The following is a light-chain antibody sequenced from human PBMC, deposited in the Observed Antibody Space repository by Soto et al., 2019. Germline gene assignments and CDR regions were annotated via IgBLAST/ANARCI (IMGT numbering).Light chain of an antibody. CDR1: QSVSSY. J-gene: IGKJ4*01. CDR2: GAS. V-gene: IGKV3-20*01. Sequence: IVWTQSPATLSLSPVERAPLSGRASQSVSSYLAWYQQKPGQAPRLIIYGASSRATGIPDRFSGSGSGTDFTLTISSLEPGDFAVYYCQQYGRSPLTFGGGTKVDIK. CDR3: QQYGRSPLT.